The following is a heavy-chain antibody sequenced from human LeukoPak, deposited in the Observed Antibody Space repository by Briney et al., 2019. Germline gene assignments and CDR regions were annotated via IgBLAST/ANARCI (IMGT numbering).Heavy chain of an antibody. V-gene: IGHV3-30*03. J-gene: IGHJ4*02. D-gene: IGHD3-22*01. CDR3: ARRGFYDTSGYLFDY. CDR1: GFTFRNFG. Sequence: GGSLTLSCAASGFTFRNFGMYWVRQAPGTGLEWVTFISDDGSRKYYVDSVKGRFTISRDNSKNSLYLQMNSLRAEDTAVYYCARRGFYDTSGYLFDYWGQGTLVTVSS. CDR2: ISDDGSRK.